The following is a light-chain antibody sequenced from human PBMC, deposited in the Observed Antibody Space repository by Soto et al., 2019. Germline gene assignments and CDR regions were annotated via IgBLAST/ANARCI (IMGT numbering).Light chain of an antibody. J-gene: IGKJ3*01. Sequence: DIVLTQSPGTLSVSPGERVTLSCRASQSVGSSYLAWYQQRPGQAPRLLIFGASYRATGIPDRFSGSGSGTDFTLTISRREPEDFSVYYCQQYSSSPPEFTFGPGTKVDSK. CDR3: QQYSSSPPEFT. CDR1: QSVGSSY. CDR2: GAS. V-gene: IGKV3-20*01.